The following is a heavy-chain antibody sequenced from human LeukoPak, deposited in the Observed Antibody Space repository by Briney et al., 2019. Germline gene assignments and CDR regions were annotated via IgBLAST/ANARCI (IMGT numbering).Heavy chain of an antibody. D-gene: IGHD2-2*01. J-gene: IGHJ3*02. CDR1: GGSISSYY. CDR2: IYYSGST. Sequence: SETLSLTCTVSGGSISSYYWSWIRQPPGKGLEWIGYIYYSGSTNYNPSLESRVTMSVDRSKNQFSLKLSSVTAADTAVYYCARALSVSIHAFDIWGQGTMVTVSS. CDR3: ARALSVSIHAFDI. V-gene: IGHV4-59*12.